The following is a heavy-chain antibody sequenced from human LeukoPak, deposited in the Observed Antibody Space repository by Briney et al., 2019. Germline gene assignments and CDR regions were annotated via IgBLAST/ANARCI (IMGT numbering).Heavy chain of an antibody. CDR2: ISGSGGST. D-gene: IGHD3-10*01. CDR1: GFTFSSYA. CDR3: AMYGSGPHYFDY. Sequence: GGSLRLSCAASGFTFSSYAMSWVRQAPGKGLEWVSAISGSGGSTYYADSVKGRFTISRDNSKNTLYLQMNSLRAEDTAVYYCAMYGSGPHYFDYWGQGTLVTVSS. J-gene: IGHJ4*02. V-gene: IGHV3-23*01.